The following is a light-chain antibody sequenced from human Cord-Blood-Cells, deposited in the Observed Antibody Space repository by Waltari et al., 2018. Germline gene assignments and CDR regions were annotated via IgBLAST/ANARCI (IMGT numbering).Light chain of an antibody. J-gene: IGKJ1*01. CDR3: QQYGSSTGT. CDR2: GAS. V-gene: IGKV3-20*01. Sequence: EIVLTQPPGTLSLSPGERATLSCRASQSVSSSYLAWYQQKPGQAPRLLIYGASSRATGIPARFSGSGSGTDFTLTISRLEPEDFAVYYCQQYGSSTGTFGQGTKVEIK. CDR1: QSVSSSY.